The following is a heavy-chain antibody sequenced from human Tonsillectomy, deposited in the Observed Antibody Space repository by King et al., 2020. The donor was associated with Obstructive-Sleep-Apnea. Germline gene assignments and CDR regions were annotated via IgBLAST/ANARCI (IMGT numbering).Heavy chain of an antibody. CDR1: GFTFSDYA. J-gene: IGHJ4*02. Sequence: VQLVESGGGLVQPGGSLRLSCTASGFTFSDYAMSWVRQAPGKGLEWVSVISGGGGSTYYADSVKGRFTISRDNSRNTLYLQMNSLRAEDTAVYYCAKCSGYDVSGGWYVAYWGQGTLVTVSS. D-gene: IGHD6-19*01. V-gene: IGHV3-23*04. CDR3: AKCSGYDVSGGWYVAY. CDR2: ISGGGGST.